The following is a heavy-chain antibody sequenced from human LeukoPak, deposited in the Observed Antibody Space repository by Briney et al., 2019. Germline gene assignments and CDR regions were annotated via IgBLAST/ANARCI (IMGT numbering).Heavy chain of an antibody. D-gene: IGHD2-15*01. CDR3: ARRPRTEYCSGGSCYGLGFWFDP. CDR2: INHSGST. CDR1: GVSFSGYY. J-gene: IGHJ5*02. V-gene: IGHV4-34*01. Sequence: PSETLSLTCAVYGVSFSGYYWSWIHQPPGKGLEWIGEINHSGSTNYNPSLKSRVTISVDTSKNQFSLKLSSVTAADTAVYYCARRPRTEYCSGGSCYGLGFWFDPWGQGTLVTVSS.